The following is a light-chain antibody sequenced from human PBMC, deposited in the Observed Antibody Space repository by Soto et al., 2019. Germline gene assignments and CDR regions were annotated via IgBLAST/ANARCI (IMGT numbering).Light chain of an antibody. Sequence: DIQMTQSPSTLSGSVGDRVTITCRASQTISSWLAWYQQKPGKAPKLLIYKAPTLKSGVPSRFSCSGSGTEFTLTISSLQPDDFATNYCQHYNSCPYTFGQGTKVDI. CDR2: KAP. V-gene: IGKV1-5*03. CDR1: QTISSW. J-gene: IGKJ2*01. CDR3: QHYNSCPYT.